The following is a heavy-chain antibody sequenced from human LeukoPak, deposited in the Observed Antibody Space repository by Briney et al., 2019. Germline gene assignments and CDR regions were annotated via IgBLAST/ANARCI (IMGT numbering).Heavy chain of an antibody. D-gene: IGHD1-1*01. CDR2: IYHSGRT. J-gene: IGHJ5*02. V-gene: IGHV4-39*07. Sequence: PSETLSLTCTVSGGSISSSSYYWGWIRQPPGKGLEWIGSIYHSGRTFYNPSLKSRVTISVDTSKNQFSLKLTSVTAADTAVYYCARDRLQLQSWGQGTLVTVSS. CDR1: GGSISSSSYY. CDR3: ARDRLQLQS.